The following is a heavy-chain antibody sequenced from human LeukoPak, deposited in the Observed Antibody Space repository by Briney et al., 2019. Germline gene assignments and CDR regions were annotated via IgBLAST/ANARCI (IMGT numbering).Heavy chain of an antibody. D-gene: IGHD3-22*01. CDR1: GGSISSGSYY. CDR2: ICTSEST. Sequence: SQTLSLTCTVSGGSISSGSYYWSWIRQPAGKGLEWIGRICTSESTNYNPSLKSRVTISVDTSKNQYSLRLSSVTAADTAVYYWAREDVYYYDSSGYYYFDYWGQGTLVTVSS. CDR3: AREDVYYYDSSGYYYFDY. V-gene: IGHV4-61*02. J-gene: IGHJ4*02.